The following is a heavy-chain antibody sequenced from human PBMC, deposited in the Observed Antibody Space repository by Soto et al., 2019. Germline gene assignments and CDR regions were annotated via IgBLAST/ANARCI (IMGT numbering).Heavy chain of an antibody. V-gene: IGHV3-33*01. J-gene: IGHJ4*02. CDR2: IWYDGSNK. D-gene: IGHD6-19*01. CDR1: GFTFSSYG. CDR3: ARDPSSGWYDVPPVDY. Sequence: GGSLRLSCAASGFTFSSYGMHWVRQAPGKGLEWVAVIWYDGSNKYYADSVKGRFTISRDNSKNTLYLQMNSLRAEDTAVYYCARDPSSGWYDVPPVDYWGQGTLVTVSS.